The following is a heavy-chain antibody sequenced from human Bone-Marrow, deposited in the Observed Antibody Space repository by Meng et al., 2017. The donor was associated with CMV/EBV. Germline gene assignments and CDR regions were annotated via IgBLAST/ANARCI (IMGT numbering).Heavy chain of an antibody. CDR2: IYHSGST. Sequence: SETLSLTCTVSGYSISSGYYWGWIRQPPGKGLEWIGSIYHSGSTYYNPSLKSRVTISVDTSKNQFSLKLSSVTAADTAVYYCARITMVRGVIITGFDPWGQGTLVTVSS. J-gene: IGHJ5*02. V-gene: IGHV4-38-2*02. CDR3: ARITMVRGVIITGFDP. D-gene: IGHD3-10*01. CDR1: GYSISSGYY.